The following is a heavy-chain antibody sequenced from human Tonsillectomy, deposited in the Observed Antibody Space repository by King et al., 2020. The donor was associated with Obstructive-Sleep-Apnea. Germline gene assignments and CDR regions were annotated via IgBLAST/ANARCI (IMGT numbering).Heavy chain of an antibody. CDR1: GFTFDDYT. CDR3: AKSTVPHYYFYGMDV. CDR2: ISWDGGST. J-gene: IGHJ6*02. Sequence: VQLVESGGVVVQPGGSLRLSCAASGFTFDDYTIHWVRQAPGKGLEWVSLISWDGGSTYYADSVKGRFTISRDNSKNSLYLQMNSLRTEETALYYCAKSTVPHYYFYGMDVWGQGTTVTVSS. D-gene: IGHD4-17*01. V-gene: IGHV3-43*01.